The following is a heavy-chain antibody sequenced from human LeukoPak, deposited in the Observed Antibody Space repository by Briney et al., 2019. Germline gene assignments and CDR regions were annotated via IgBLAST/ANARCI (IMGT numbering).Heavy chain of an antibody. V-gene: IGHV1-18*01. Sequence: ASVKVSCKASGYTFTKYGINWVRHVPGQGLEWMGWISANNGHTNYAQNFQGRVTVTTDTSTTTAYMELRSLPSDDTAVYYCARDYRYYYGSGKYFPFDYWGQGTLVTVSS. CDR3: ARDYRYYYGSGKYFPFDY. CDR1: GYTFTKYG. CDR2: ISANNGHT. D-gene: IGHD3-10*01. J-gene: IGHJ4*02.